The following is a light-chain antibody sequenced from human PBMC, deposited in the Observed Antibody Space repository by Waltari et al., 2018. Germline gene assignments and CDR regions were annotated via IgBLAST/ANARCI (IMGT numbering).Light chain of an antibody. V-gene: IGKV1-39*01. J-gene: IGKJ2*01. CDR2: AAS. CDR3: QQSYSSLYT. CDR1: QRISNF. Sequence: DIQMTQSPSSLSASVGDRVTITCRASQRISNFLNWYQQKPGKAPKLLIYAASSLQSGVPARLSCSGSGTDFTLTISSLQPEDFATYFCQQSYSSLYTFGQGTKLEI.